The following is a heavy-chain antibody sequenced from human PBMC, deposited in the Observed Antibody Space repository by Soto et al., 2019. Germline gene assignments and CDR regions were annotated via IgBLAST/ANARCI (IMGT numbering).Heavy chain of an antibody. D-gene: IGHD2-21*02. CDR2: IPQDGVDG. J-gene: IGHJ6*02. Sequence: DVKLVESGGGLVQPGDSLRLSCEVSGFTFSMYSMSWVRQSPGKGLEWVAKIPQDGVDGHYADSVKGRFIISRDNDKNSLHLQLNNLRAEDTAVYYCARDHLILPAHDFFYGSGVWGRGATVTVSS. CDR1: GFTFSMYS. V-gene: IGHV3-7*03. CDR3: ARDHLILPAHDFFYGSGV.